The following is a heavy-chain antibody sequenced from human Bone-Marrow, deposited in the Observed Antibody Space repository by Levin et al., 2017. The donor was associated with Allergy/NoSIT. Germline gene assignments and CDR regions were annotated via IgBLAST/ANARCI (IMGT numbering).Heavy chain of an antibody. Sequence: ASVKVSCSASGFTFSSYAMHWVRQAPGKGMEYVSAISSNGGSTYHADSVKGRFTISRDNSKNTLYLQMSSLRAEDTAVYYCVKSDEWGQGTLVTVSS. J-gene: IGHJ4*02. CDR3: VKSDE. CDR1: GFTFSSYA. CDR2: ISSNGGST. V-gene: IGHV3-64D*06.